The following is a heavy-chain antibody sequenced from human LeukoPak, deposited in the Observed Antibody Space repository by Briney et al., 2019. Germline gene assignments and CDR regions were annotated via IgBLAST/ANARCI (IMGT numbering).Heavy chain of an antibody. Sequence: GGSLRLSCAASGFTFSSYAMSWVRQAPGKGLEWVSAISGSGGSTYYADSVKGRFTISRDNSKNTLYLQMNSLRAEDTAVYYCAKDRGDYYGSGSYYTYFDYWGQGTLVTVS. V-gene: IGHV3-23*01. CDR2: ISGSGGST. D-gene: IGHD3-10*01. CDR1: GFTFSSYA. CDR3: AKDRGDYYGSGSYYTYFDY. J-gene: IGHJ4*02.